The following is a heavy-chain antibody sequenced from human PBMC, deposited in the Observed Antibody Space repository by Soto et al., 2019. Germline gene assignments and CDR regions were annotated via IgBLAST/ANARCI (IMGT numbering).Heavy chain of an antibody. CDR3: ARGGRGVRGYYFDY. D-gene: IGHD2-8*01. CDR1: GYTFTGYY. J-gene: IGHJ4*02. V-gene: IGHV1-2*04. CDR2: INPNSGGT. Sequence: ASVKVSCKVSGYTFTGYYMHWVRQAPGQGLEWMGWINPNSGGTNYAQKFQGWVTMTRDTSISTAYMELSRLRSDDTAVYYCARGGRGVRGYYFDYWGQGTLVTVSS.